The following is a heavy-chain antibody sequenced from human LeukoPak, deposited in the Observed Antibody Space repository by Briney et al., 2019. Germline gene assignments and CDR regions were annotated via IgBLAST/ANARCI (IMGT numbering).Heavy chain of an antibody. D-gene: IGHD6-19*01. V-gene: IGHV3-11*01. J-gene: IGHJ4*02. CDR3: AREDYRTGWYDC. Sequence: GGSLRLSCAASGFTFSDYYMNWIRQAPGEGLEWLSYISSSGTTIYYADSVKGRFTISRDNAKNSLFLQMNSLRAEDTAVYYCAREDYRTGWYDCWGQGTLVTVSS. CDR1: GFTFSDYY. CDR2: ISSSGTTI.